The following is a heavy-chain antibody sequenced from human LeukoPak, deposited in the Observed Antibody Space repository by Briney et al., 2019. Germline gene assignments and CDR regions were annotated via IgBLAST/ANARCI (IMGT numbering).Heavy chain of an antibody. CDR2: IYTSGST. D-gene: IGHD2-2*02. J-gene: IGHJ4*02. V-gene: IGHV4-4*07. CDR1: GGSISSYY. Sequence: SETLSLTCTVSGGSISSYYWSWIRQPAGKGLEWIGRIYTSGSTNYNPSLKSRVTMSVDTSKNQFSLKLSSVTAADTAVYYCARGRGGYCSSTSCYTLDYWGQGTLVTVSS. CDR3: ARGRGGYCSSTSCYTLDY.